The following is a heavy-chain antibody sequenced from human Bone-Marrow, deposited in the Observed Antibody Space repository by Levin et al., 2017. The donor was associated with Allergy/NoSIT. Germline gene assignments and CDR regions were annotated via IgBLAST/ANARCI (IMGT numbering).Heavy chain of an antibody. V-gene: IGHV4-39*02. CDR3: ARVPALRFLDWFLDY. D-gene: IGHD3-9*01. J-gene: IGHJ4*02. CDR1: GASIISATYY. CDR2: VYFSGST. Sequence: SETLSLTCTVSGASIISATYYWGWVRQPPGKGLEWIGSVYFSGSTYLSPFLKSRVTMSVNTSRSHFSLNLSSVTAADTAVYYCARVPALRFLDWFLDYWGRGVLVTVSS.